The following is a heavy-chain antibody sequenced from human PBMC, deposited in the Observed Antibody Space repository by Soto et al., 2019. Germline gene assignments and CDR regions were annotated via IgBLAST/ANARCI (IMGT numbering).Heavy chain of an antibody. J-gene: IGHJ6*03. CDR3: AKTPTGMAYYYYYMDV. D-gene: IGHD2-8*01. CDR2: ISGSTAGT. V-gene: IGHV3-23*01. Sequence: GGSLRLSCAASGFTFSSYAMTWVRQAPGKGLEWVSGISGSTAGTYYADSVKGRFTISRDNSKSTLYLQMNSLRADDTAVYYCAKTPTGMAYYYYYMDVWGKETTVTVSS. CDR1: GFTFSSYA.